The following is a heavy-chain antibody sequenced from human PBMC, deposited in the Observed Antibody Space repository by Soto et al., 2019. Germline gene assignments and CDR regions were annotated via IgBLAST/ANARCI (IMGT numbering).Heavy chain of an antibody. CDR2: ISFDGSNI. Sequence: GGSLSLYCVTYRFNLSVSGFHWVRQAPGRGLGWVAMISFDGSNIQYAESVKCRFTISRDSSKNTLYLQMTSLRAENAAVYYCGRDFECFANYKFYYGMSVWGQGTTVTVSS. J-gene: IGHJ6*02. D-gene: IGHD4-4*01. V-gene: IGHV3-33*01. CDR1: RFNLSVSG. CDR3: GRDFECFANYKFYYGMSV.